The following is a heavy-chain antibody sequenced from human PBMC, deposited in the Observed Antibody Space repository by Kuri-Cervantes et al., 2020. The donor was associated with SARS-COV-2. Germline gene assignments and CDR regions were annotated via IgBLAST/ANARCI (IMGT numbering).Heavy chain of an antibody. Sequence: GESLKISCAASGFTFSSYSMNWVRQAPGKGLEWVSSISSSSSYIYYADSVKGRFTISRDNSKNTLYLQMNSLRAEDTAVHYCAKWEYQLLWPFDYWGQGTLVTVSS. CDR1: GFTFSSYS. CDR2: ISSSSSYI. D-gene: IGHD2-2*01. CDR3: AKWEYQLLWPFDY. V-gene: IGHV3-21*04. J-gene: IGHJ4*02.